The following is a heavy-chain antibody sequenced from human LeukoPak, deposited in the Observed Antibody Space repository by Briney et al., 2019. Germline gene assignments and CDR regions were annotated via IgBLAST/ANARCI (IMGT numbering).Heavy chain of an antibody. V-gene: IGHV3-21*01. CDR3: ARDRPGSSSWYGGDNY. J-gene: IGHJ4*02. CDR2: ISSSSSYI. D-gene: IGHD6-13*01. Sequence: AGGSLRLSCAASGFTFSSYSMNWVRRAPGKGLEWVSSISSSSSYIYYADSVKGRFTISRDNAKNSLYLQMSSLRAEDTAVYYCARDRPGSSSWYGGDNYWGQGTLVTVSS. CDR1: GFTFSSYS.